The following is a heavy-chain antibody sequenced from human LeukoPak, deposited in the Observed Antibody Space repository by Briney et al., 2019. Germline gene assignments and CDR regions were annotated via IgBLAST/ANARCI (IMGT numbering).Heavy chain of an antibody. CDR3: AKMEGQRLYDYCMDV. CDR1: GFAFSNFA. V-gene: IGHV3-23*01. J-gene: IGHJ6*03. Sequence: GGSLRLTCAASGFAFSNFAMSWVRQAPGKGLEWVSAMSGSGYYTYYVESVKGRFTISRDNSKNTLYLHMNSLRADDTAVYYCAKMEGQRLYDYCMDVWGRGTTVTVSS. D-gene: IGHD3-3*01. CDR2: MSGSGYYT.